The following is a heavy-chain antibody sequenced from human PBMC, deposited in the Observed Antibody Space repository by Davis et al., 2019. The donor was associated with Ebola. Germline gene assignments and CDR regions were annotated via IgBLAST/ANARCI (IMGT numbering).Heavy chain of an antibody. CDR3: ARQSHYYYYGMDV. CDR1: GGSFSGYY. V-gene: IGHV4-34*01. CDR2: INHSGST. Sequence: MPSETLSLTCAVYGGSFSGYYWSWIRQPPGKGLEWIGEINHSGSTNYNPSLKSRVTISVDTSKNQFSLKLSSVTAADTAVYYCARQSHYYYYGMDVWGQGTTVTVSS. J-gene: IGHJ6*02.